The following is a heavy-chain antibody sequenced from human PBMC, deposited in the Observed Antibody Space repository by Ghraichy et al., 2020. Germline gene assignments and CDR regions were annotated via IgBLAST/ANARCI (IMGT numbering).Heavy chain of an antibody. D-gene: IGHD5-18*01. CDR2: ILHDGSNQ. J-gene: IGHJ4*02. CDR1: GFTFSHYV. CDR3: ARPGYSYGYSY. V-gene: IGHV3-30*03. Sequence: GESLNISCAASGFTFSHYVLHWVRRAPGKGLEWLAAILHDGSNQYYADAVKGRFTISRDNSTNTLYLEMSNLSAEDTAVYYCARPGYSYGYSYWGQGILVNVS.